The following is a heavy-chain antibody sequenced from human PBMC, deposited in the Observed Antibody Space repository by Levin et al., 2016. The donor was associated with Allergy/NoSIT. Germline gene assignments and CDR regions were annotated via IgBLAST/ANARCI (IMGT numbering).Heavy chain of an antibody. V-gene: IGHV6-1*01. J-gene: IGHJ4*02. Sequence: WIRQSPSRGLEWLGRTYYRSRWLNDYALSMKSRISVNPDTSKNQFSLQLNSVTPEDTAVYFCARGWSGFDSWGQGTQVTVSS. CDR3: ARGWSGFDS. D-gene: IGHD6-19*01. CDR2: TYYRSRWLN.